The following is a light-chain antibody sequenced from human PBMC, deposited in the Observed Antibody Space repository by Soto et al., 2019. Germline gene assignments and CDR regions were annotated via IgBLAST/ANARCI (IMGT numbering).Light chain of an antibody. CDR2: AAT. CDR1: QGISSY. J-gene: IGKJ4*01. CDR3: QQSYSTLGT. Sequence: TQLTQSPSSLSASVGDRVTITCRASQGISSYLAWYQQKPGKAPKLLMYAATTLQSGVPSRFSGSASGTDFTLTISSLQPEDFATYYCQQSYSTLGTFGRGTKVEIK. V-gene: IGKV1-39*01.